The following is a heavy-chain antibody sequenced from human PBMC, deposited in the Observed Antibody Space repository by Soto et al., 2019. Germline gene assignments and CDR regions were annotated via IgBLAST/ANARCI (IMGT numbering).Heavy chain of an antibody. CDR1: GFSFITYW. V-gene: IGHV3-7*04. D-gene: IGHD3-9*01. CDR3: VRAISGSFAL. Sequence: EVQLVESGGGLVQSGGSLRLSCEASGFSFITYWMNWVLQAPGKGLEWLASIKEDGSEKQYVDSVKGRFTISRDNAKNSLYLQMNRLSEEDTAVYYCVRAISGSFALWGQGTLVIVSS. J-gene: IGHJ4*02. CDR2: IKEDGSEK.